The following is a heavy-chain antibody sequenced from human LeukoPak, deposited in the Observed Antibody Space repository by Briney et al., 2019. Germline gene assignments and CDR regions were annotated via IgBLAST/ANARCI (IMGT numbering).Heavy chain of an antibody. CDR3: GRGWPGYTSPLDY. J-gene: IGHJ4*02. CDR1: GFTFSHHW. D-gene: IGHD5-12*01. V-gene: IGHV3-7*01. Sequence: PGGSLRLSCAASGFTFSHHWMNWVRQAPGEGLKWEATINQDGSEKHYVDSVKGRFIISRDNAKNSLFLQMNSLRAEDTAVYYCGRGWPGYTSPLDYWGQGILVAVSS. CDR2: INQDGSEK.